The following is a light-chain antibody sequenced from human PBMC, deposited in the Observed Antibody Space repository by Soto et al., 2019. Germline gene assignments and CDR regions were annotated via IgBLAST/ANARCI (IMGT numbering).Light chain of an antibody. J-gene: IGKJ2*01. Sequence: DSQMTQSPSSLSASVGGRVTITCQASQDIGDSLNWFQKKPGKAPKLLIYGASSLEAGVPSRFNGSRSGTEFTFTISSLQPEDIATYYCQQYDIFPLYTFGQGTKLEIK. V-gene: IGKV1-33*01. CDR3: QQYDIFPLYT. CDR2: GAS. CDR1: QDIGDS.